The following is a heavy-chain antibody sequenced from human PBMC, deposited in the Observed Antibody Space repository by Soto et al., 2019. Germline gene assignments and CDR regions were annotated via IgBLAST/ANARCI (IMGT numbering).Heavy chain of an antibody. Sequence: QLQLQESGPGLVKPSETLSLTCTVSGGSISSSSYYWGWIRQPPGKGLEWIGSIYYSGSTSYNPYLKRRVTISVDTSKIELSLKMSSVTAADTAVYYCARHTPAISISDHWGQGTLVTVSS. CDR3: ARHTPAISISDH. CDR2: IYYSGST. CDR1: GGSISSSSYY. J-gene: IGHJ4*02. D-gene: IGHD2-15*01. V-gene: IGHV4-39*01.